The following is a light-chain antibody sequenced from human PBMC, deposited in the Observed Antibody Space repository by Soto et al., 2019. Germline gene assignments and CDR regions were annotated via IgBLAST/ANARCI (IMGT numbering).Light chain of an antibody. CDR2: GAS. V-gene: IGKV3-20*01. Sequence: EIVLTQSPGTLSLSPGERGTLSCRASQSVSSSYLAWYQQRPGQAPRLLIYGASNRATGIPDRFSGSGSGTDFTLTISRLEPEDFAVYYCQQYGSSPTFGQGTKVEIK. CDR1: QSVSSSY. J-gene: IGKJ1*01. CDR3: QQYGSSPT.